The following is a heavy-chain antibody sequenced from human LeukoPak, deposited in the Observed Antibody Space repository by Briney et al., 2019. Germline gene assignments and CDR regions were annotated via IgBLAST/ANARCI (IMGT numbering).Heavy chain of an antibody. Sequence: GASVKVSCKASGYTFTSYGIRWVRQAPGQGLEWMGWISAYNGNTNYAQKLQGRVTMTTDTSTSIAYMELRSLRSDDTAVYYCARMETPAYSGSYYWPQYYWGQGTLVTVSS. D-gene: IGHD1-26*01. J-gene: IGHJ4*02. CDR2: ISAYNGNT. CDR1: GYTFTSYG. CDR3: ARMETPAYSGSYYWPQYY. V-gene: IGHV1-18*01.